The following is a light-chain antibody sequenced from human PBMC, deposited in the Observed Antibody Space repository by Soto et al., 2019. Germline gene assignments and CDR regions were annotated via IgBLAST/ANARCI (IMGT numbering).Light chain of an antibody. CDR2: DAS. CDR1: QIVSSY. J-gene: IGKJ1*01. Sequence: IVLTPSPATLSLSPGEIATLSCRASQIVSSYLAWYQQKPGQAPRLLIYDASNRATGIPARFSGSGSGTDFTLTISSLEPEDFAFYYCQQRSNWPPTFGQGTKVDI. V-gene: IGKV3-11*01. CDR3: QQRSNWPPT.